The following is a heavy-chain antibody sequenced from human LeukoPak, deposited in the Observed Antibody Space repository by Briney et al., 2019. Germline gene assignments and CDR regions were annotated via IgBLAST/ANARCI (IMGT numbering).Heavy chain of an antibody. Sequence: ASVTVSCKASGYTFTSYAMNWVRQAPGQGLEWMGWINTNTGNPTYAQGFTGRFVFSLDTSVSTAYLQISSLKAEDTAVYYCARDTRIVVVPAAMIYWGQGTLVTVSS. CDR1: GYTFTSYA. CDR3: ARDTRIVVVPAAMIY. J-gene: IGHJ4*02. CDR2: INTNTGNP. D-gene: IGHD2-2*01. V-gene: IGHV7-4-1*02.